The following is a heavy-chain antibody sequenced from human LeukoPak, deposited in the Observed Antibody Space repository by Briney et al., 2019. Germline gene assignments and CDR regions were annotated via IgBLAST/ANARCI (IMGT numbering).Heavy chain of an antibody. CDR1: GFDFSNFD. V-gene: IGHV3-13*01. CDR2: IDTAGGT. J-gene: IGHJ6*03. D-gene: IGHD3-3*01. Sequence: GGSLRLSCTASGFDFSNFDFHWVRQLRGKGLEWVSHIDTAGGTYYPGSVRGRFTISRANAKKSLYLQMHNLRVGDTALYFCARGSPWSYYYMDVWGVGTAVSVS. CDR3: ARGSPWSYYYMDV.